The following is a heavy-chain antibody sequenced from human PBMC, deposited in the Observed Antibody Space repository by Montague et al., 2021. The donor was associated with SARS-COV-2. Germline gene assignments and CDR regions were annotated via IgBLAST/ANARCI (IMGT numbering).Heavy chain of an antibody. CDR3: ARDVGKGFYGYETEGDFDY. Sequence: SETLSLTCTVSGGSISSSNYFWGWIRQPPGKGLEWDGSINFGGGTNNNPTLKSRVTISVDHSKNQFSQKLTSVTAADTAVDWCARDVGKGFYGYETEGDFDYWGQGILVSVSS. J-gene: IGHJ4*02. CDR1: GGSISSSNYF. CDR2: INFGGGT. V-gene: IGHV4-39*07. D-gene: IGHD5-12*01.